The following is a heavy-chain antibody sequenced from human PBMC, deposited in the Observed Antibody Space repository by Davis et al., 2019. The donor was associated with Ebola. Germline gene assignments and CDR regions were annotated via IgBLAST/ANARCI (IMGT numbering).Heavy chain of an antibody. J-gene: IGHJ4*02. Sequence: GESLKISCKGSGYSFTSYWIGWVRQMPGKGLEWMGIIYPGDSDTRYSPSFQGQVTISADKSISTAYLQWSSLKASDTAMYYCARHGYSGSYHLWAVGEFDYWGQGTLVTVSS. CDR3: ARHGYSGSYHLWAVGEFDY. CDR1: GYSFTSYW. CDR2: IYPGDSDT. D-gene: IGHD1-26*01. V-gene: IGHV5-51*01.